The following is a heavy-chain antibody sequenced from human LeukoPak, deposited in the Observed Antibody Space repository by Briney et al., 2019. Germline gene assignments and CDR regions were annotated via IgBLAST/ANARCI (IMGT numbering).Heavy chain of an antibody. D-gene: IGHD3-22*01. CDR2: INHSGST. CDR3: ARNYDSSGYYWSKQYYLDY. V-gene: IGHV4-34*01. J-gene: IGHJ4*02. CDR1: GGSFSGYY. Sequence: SETLSLTCAVYGGSFSGYYWSWIRQPPGKGLEWIGEINHSGSTNYNPSLKSRVTISVDTSKNQFSLKLSSVTAADTAVYYCARNYDSSGYYWSKQYYLDYWGQGTLVTVSS.